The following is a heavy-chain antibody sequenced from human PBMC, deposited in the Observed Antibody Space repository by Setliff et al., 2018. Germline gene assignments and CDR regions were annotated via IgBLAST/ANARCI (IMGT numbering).Heavy chain of an antibody. V-gene: IGHV4-39*01. Sequence: SETLSLTCTVSVDSISSSTYYWGWIRQPPGKGLEWIGSVYYSGTTKYNPSLGSRVTISVDASKNQFSLKLSSVTAADTGVYYCARLPPLHTPMALTFDYWGQGILVTVSS. CDR1: VDSISSSTYY. CDR2: VYYSGTT. D-gene: IGHD5-18*01. J-gene: IGHJ4*02. CDR3: ARLPPLHTPMALTFDY.